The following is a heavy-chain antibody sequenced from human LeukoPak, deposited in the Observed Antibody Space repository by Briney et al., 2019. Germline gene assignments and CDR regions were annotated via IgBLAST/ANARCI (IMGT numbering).Heavy chain of an antibody. CDR1: GFTFSSFG. V-gene: IGHV3-33*01. CDR2: IWYDGSNT. Sequence: GGSLRLSCVASGFTFSSFGMHWVRQAPGKGLEWVALIWYDGSNTYYADSVKGRFTISRDDSKNTVYLQMNSLRAEDTALYYCARGFLDFDSWGQGTLVIVSS. CDR3: ARGFLDFDS. D-gene: IGHD3-3*01. J-gene: IGHJ4*02.